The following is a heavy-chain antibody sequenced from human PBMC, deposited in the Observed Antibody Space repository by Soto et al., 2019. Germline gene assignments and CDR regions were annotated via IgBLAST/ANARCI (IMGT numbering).Heavy chain of an antibody. D-gene: IGHD3-16*02. V-gene: IGHV4-30-4*01. J-gene: IGHJ6*01. Sequence: SETLSLTCPGSGGAISSGYYYWSWIRQPPGKGLEWIGNMYYSGNTYYNPSLKSRLIISIDTSKNKFSLKVGSVTAADPAVYYWASSSLYCLDVW. CDR2: MYYSGNT. CDR1: GGAISSGYYY. CDR3: ASSSLYCLDV.